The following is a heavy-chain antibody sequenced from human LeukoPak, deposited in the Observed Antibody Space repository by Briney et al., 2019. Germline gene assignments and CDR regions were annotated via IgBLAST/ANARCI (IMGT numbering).Heavy chain of an antibody. D-gene: IGHD6-19*01. V-gene: IGHV3-21*01. CDR1: GFTFSTHS. Sequence: GGSLRLSCAASGFTFSTHSMNWVRQAPGKGLEWVSSISSTSSYISYADSVKGRFTISRDNAKNSLYLQMNSLRAEDTAVYYCARVPQWLVLDYWGQGTLVTVSS. J-gene: IGHJ4*02. CDR3: ARVPQWLVLDY. CDR2: ISSTSSYI.